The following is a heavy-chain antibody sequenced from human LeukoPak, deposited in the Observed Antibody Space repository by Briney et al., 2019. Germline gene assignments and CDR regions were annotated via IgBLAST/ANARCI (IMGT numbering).Heavy chain of an antibody. D-gene: IGHD2-2*01. CDR1: GFTFSSYW. V-gene: IGHV3-7*01. CDR3: ARDPGVILVVPAAMAELGFDP. Sequence: GGSLRLSCAASGFTFSSYWMSWVRQAPGKGLEWVANIKQDGSEKYYVDSVKGRFNISRDNAKNSLYLQMNSLRAEDTAVYYCARDPGVILVVPAAMAELGFDPWGQGTLVTVSS. J-gene: IGHJ5*02. CDR2: IKQDGSEK.